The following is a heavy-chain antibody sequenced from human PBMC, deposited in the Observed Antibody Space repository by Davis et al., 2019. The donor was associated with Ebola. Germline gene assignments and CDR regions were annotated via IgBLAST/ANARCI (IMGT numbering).Heavy chain of an antibody. J-gene: IGHJ4*02. CDR3: ARRGIAVAGPDY. CDR1: GFTFSSYA. V-gene: IGHV3-23*01. CDR2: ISGSGGST. D-gene: IGHD6-19*01. Sequence: GESLKISCAASGFTFSSYAMSWVRQAPGKGLEWVSAISGSGGSTYYADSVKGRFTISRDNAKNSLYLQMNSLRAEDTAVYYCARRGIAVAGPDYWGQGILVTVSS.